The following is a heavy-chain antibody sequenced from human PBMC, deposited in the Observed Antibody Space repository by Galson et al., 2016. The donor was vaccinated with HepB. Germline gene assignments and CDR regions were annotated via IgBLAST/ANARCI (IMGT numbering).Heavy chain of an antibody. CDR3: AKDSGAYYYDSSGYRRNAFDI. Sequence: SLRLSCAASGFTLDHYAMHWVRQAPGKGLEWVSGISWNSGSIGYADSVKGRFTISRDNAKNSLYLQMNSLRAGDTALYYCAKDSGAYYYDSSGYRRNAFDIWGQGLLVTVSS. D-gene: IGHD3-22*01. CDR2: ISWNSGSI. V-gene: IGHV3-9*01. CDR1: GFTLDHYA. J-gene: IGHJ4*02.